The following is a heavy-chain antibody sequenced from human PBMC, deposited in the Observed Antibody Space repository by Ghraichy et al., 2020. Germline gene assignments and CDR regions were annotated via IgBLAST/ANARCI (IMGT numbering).Heavy chain of an antibody. CDR1: GYTFTGYY. J-gene: IGHJ6*02. CDR3: ANSRRGWDCSSTSCPPGRGYYYYYGMDV. V-gene: IGHV1-2*02. D-gene: IGHD2-2*01. Sequence: ASVKVSCKASGYTFTGYYMHWVRQAPGQGLEWMGWINPNSGGTNYAQKFQGRVTMTRDTSISTAYMELSRLRSDDTAVYYCANSRRGWDCSSTSCPPGRGYYYYYGMDVWGQGTTVTVSS. CDR2: INPNSGGT.